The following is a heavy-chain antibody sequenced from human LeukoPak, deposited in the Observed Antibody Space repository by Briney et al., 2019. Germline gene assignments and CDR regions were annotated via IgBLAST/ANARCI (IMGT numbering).Heavy chain of an antibody. CDR2: INPNNGDT. CDR1: GYTFTDYY. D-gene: IGHD3-16*01. CDR3: ARGRGSYAFDY. V-gene: IGHV1-2*02. J-gene: IGHJ4*02. Sequence: ASVKISCKVSGYTFTDYYMHWVQQAPGEGLELMGWINPNNGDTNYAQKFQGRVTMTRDTSISTAYMYLSRLISDDTAVYYCARGRGSYAFDYWGQGTLVTVSS.